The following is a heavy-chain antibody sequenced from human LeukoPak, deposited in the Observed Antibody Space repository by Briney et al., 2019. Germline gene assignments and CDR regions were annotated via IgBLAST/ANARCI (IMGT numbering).Heavy chain of an antibody. J-gene: IGHJ5*02. CDR2: ISPNSGGT. CDR3: ARGRYCSDGNCYHNWFDP. CDR1: GYTFTGYY. Sequence: ASVKVSCKASGYTFTGYYMHWVRQAPGQGPEWKGWISPNSGGTDYAQKFQGRVTMTRDTSINTAYMELSSLRSDDTAVYYCARGRYCSDGNCYHNWFDPWGQGTLVTVSS. V-gene: IGHV1-2*02. D-gene: IGHD2-15*01.